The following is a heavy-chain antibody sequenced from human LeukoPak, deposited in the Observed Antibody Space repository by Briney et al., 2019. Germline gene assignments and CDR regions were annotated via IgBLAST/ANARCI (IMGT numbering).Heavy chain of an antibody. D-gene: IGHD6-19*01. Sequence: PGGSLRLSCTASGFTFSNFWMGWVRQAPGKGLEWVAVISYDGSNKYYADSVKGRFTISRDNSKNTLYLQMNSLRAEDTAVYYCARAWDSSGWYPWFDPWGQGTLVTVSS. CDR1: GFTFSNFW. J-gene: IGHJ5*02. CDR3: ARAWDSSGWYPWFDP. CDR2: ISYDGSNK. V-gene: IGHV3-30-3*01.